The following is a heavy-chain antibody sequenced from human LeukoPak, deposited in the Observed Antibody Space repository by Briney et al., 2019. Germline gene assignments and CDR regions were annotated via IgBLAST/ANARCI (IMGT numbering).Heavy chain of an antibody. V-gene: IGHV3-7*04. D-gene: IGHD2-2*01. CDR2: IKQDGSEK. Sequence: GGSLRLSCAASGFTFSSYWMSWVRQAPGKGLEWVANIKQDGSEKYYVDSVKGRFTISRDNAKNSLYLQMSSLRAEDTAVYYCARVDIVVVPAARGGYYYYYYMDVWGKGTTVTVSS. CDR1: GFTFSSYW. J-gene: IGHJ6*03. CDR3: ARVDIVVVPAARGGYYYYYYMDV.